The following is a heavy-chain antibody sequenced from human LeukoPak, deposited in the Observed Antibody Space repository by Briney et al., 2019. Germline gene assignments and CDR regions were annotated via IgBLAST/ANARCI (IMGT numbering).Heavy chain of an antibody. CDR1: GFTFSSYG. Sequence: HAGGSLRLSCAASGFTFSSYGMSWVRQAPGKGLEWVSAISGSSYIYYADSVKDRSTISRDNSKNTLFLQMNSLRAEDTAVYYCARIAAAGTWSLGFDFWGQGTLVTVSS. V-gene: IGHV3-23*01. J-gene: IGHJ4*02. D-gene: IGHD6-13*01. CDR3: ARIAAAGTWSLGFDF. CDR2: ISGSSYI.